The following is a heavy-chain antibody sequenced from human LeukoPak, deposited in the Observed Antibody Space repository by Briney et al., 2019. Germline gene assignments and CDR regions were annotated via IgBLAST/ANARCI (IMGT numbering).Heavy chain of an antibody. CDR2: IISNGGST. D-gene: IGHD2-2*01. V-gene: IGHV3-64D*06. CDR3: VTGPVVPAAPFYFDY. J-gene: IGHJ4*02. Sequence: PGGSLRLSCSASGFTFSSYAMHWFRQAPGKGLEYVSAIISNGGSTYYADSVKGRFTISRDNSKNTLYLQMSSLRAEDTAVYYCVTGPVVPAAPFYFDYWGQGTLVTVSS. CDR1: GFTFSSYA.